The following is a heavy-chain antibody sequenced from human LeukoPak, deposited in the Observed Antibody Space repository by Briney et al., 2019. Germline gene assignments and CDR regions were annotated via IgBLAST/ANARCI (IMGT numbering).Heavy chain of an antibody. D-gene: IGHD3-10*01. J-gene: IGHJ5*02. V-gene: IGHV3-23*01. CDR2: ISGGGGST. CDR3: AKEGDQAYYYGSGSYLDP. Sequence: GGSLRLSCAASGFTFSSYAMSWVRQAPGKGLEWVSAISGGGGSTYYADSVKGRFTISRDNSKNTLYLQMNSLRAEDTAVYYCAKEGDQAYYYGSGSYLDPWGQGTLVTVSS. CDR1: GFTFSSYA.